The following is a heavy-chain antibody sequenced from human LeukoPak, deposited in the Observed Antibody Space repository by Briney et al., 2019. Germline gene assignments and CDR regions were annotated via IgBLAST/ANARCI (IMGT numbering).Heavy chain of an antibody. CDR1: GFTFSSYG. Sequence: GGSLRLSCAASGFTFSSYGMHWVRQAPGKGLEWVAFIRYDGSNKYYADSVKGRFTISRDNSKNTLYLQMNSLRAEDTAVYYCAKFVVVVPAATDSIGPFDYWGQGTLVTVSS. D-gene: IGHD2-2*01. CDR3: AKFVVVVPAATDSIGPFDY. CDR2: IRYDGSNK. J-gene: IGHJ4*02. V-gene: IGHV3-30*02.